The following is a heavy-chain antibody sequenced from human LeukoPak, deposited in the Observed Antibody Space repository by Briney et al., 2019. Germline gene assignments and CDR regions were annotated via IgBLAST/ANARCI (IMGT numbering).Heavy chain of an antibody. CDR1: GGSISSYY. CDR2: IYYSGST. J-gene: IGHJ6*02. V-gene: IGHV4-59*01. D-gene: IGHD6-13*01. CDR3: ARDRGIAAAGVLYYYYGMDV. Sequence: PSETLSLTCTVSGGSISSYYWSWIRQPPGKGLKWIGYIYYSGSTNYNPSLKSRVTISVDTSKNQFSLKLSSVTAADTAVYYCARDRGIAAAGVLYYYYGMDVWGQGTTVTVSS.